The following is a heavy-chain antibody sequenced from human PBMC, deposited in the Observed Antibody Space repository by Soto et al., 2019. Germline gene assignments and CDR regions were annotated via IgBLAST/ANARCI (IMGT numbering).Heavy chain of an antibody. D-gene: IGHD3-16*01. CDR1: GDSISSTSYY. J-gene: IGHJ4*02. CDR2: IYFSGTA. Sequence: LQLQESGPGLVKPSETLSLTCSVSGDSISSTSYYWGWIRQSPGKGLEWIGNIYFSGTAYYSPSLRSRVTMSVDTSNNLFSLQLNSMTATDTAVYYCARGAPGPIPNSYFDFWGQGTLVTVSS. V-gene: IGHV4-39*01. CDR3: ARGAPGPIPNSYFDF.